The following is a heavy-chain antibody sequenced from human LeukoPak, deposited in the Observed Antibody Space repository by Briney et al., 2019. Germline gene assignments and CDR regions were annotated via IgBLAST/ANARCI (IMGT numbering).Heavy chain of an antibody. CDR3: ARSRGWYSI. CDR1: NYSISSGYY. V-gene: IGHV4-38-2*02. J-gene: IGHJ4*02. D-gene: IGHD6-19*01. CDR2: IYHGGST. Sequence: SETLSLTCTVSNYSISSGYYWGWIRQSPGKGLERIGSIYHGGSTYYNPSLRSRVTISVDTSKNQFSLKLSSVTAADTAVYYCARSRGWYSIWGQGTLVTVSS.